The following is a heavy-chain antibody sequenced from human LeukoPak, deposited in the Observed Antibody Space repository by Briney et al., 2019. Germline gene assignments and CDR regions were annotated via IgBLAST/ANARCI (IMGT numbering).Heavy chain of an antibody. CDR1: GYSFTSYW. Sequence: GESLKISCKGSGYSFTSYWIGWVRQMPGKGLEWMGIINPGDSDTRYSPSFQGQVTISADKSISTAYLQWSSLKASDTAMYYCARRLDFWSGYFDYWGRGTLVTVSS. V-gene: IGHV5-51*01. CDR2: INPGDSDT. J-gene: IGHJ4*02. CDR3: ARRLDFWSGYFDY. D-gene: IGHD3-3*01.